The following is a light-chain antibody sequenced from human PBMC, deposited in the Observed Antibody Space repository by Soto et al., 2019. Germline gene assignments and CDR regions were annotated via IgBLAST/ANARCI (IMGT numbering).Light chain of an antibody. CDR1: QSVNYY. CDR3: QQSDSNPS. J-gene: IGKJ4*01. Sequence: DIQMTQSPSSLSASVGDRVTITCRASQSVNYYVNWYQHKQGKAPRLLIYAASSLQSGVPSRFSGRGSGTDFNLTISSLQPDDFATYYCQQSDSNPSFGGGTKVEIK. CDR2: AAS. V-gene: IGKV1-39*01.